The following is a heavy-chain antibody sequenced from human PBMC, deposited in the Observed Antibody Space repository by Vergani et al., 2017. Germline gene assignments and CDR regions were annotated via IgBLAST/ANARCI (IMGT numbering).Heavy chain of an antibody. CDR2: ISSSSSTI. CDR3: AKDQVEMTTVTNDYYYGMDV. D-gene: IGHD4-17*01. J-gene: IGHJ6*02. V-gene: IGHV3-48*01. CDR1: GFTFSSYS. Sequence: EVQLVESGGGLVQPGGSLRLSCAASGFTFSSYSMNWVRQAPGKGLEWVSYISSSSSTIYYADSVKGRFTISRDNAKNSLYLQMNSLRAEDTAVYYCAKDQVEMTTVTNDYYYGMDVWGQGTTVTVSS.